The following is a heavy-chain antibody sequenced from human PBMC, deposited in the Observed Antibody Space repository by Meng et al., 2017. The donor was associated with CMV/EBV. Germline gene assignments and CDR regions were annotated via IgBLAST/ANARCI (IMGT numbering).Heavy chain of an antibody. CDR1: RGPFRNYT. J-gene: IGHJ5*02. V-gene: IGHV1-69*04. CDR3: ARDRNWVDP. Sequence: CKASRGPFRNYTSRWVRRAPGQGLKRMGRIIPILGIANYAQKFQGRVTITADKSTSTAYMELSSLRSEDTAVYYCARDRNWVDPWGQGTLVTVSS. CDR2: IIPILGIA.